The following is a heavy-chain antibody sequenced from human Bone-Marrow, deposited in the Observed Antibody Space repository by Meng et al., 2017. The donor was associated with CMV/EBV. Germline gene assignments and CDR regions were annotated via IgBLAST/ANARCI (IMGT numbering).Heavy chain of an antibody. J-gene: IGHJ4*02. D-gene: IGHD6-13*01. Sequence: GESLKISCAASGFTFSSYAMSWVRQAPGKGLEWVSVIYSGGSSTHYADSVKGRFTISRDNSKNTLYLQMNSLRAEDTAVYYCAKMMGRGYSSRPGWGQGTLVTVSS. CDR2: IYSGGSST. CDR3: AKMMGRGYSSRPG. CDR1: GFTFSSYA. V-gene: IGHV3-23*03.